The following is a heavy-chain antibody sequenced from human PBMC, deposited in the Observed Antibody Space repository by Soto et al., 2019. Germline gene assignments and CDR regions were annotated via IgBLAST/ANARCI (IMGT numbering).Heavy chain of an antibody. Sequence: QVQVVQSGAEVTKPGASVKISCKTSGYSFTDDYLHWVRQAPGQGLEWVGWINPLSGSTNFAQKFLGRVSMTRNTYISTAYMELFSLTSDDTAIYYCARDVYCGDDCYSYGMDVWGQGTTVTVSS. CDR1: GYSFTDDY. CDR2: INPLSGST. D-gene: IGHD2-21*02. J-gene: IGHJ6*02. CDR3: ARDVYCGDDCYSYGMDV. V-gene: IGHV1-2*02.